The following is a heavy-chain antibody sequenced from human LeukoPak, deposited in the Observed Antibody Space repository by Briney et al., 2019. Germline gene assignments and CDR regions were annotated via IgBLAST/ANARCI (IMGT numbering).Heavy chain of an antibody. CDR2: IKQDGSEK. CDR1: GFTFSSYW. V-gene: IGHV3-7*01. CDR3: ARDGDAYGSGSYHGPYYFDY. D-gene: IGHD3-10*01. J-gene: IGHJ4*02. Sequence: GGSLRLSCAASGFTFSSYWMSWVRQAPGKGLEWVANIKQDGSEKYYVDSVKGRTTISRDNAKNSLYLQMNSLRAEDTAVYYCARDGDAYGSGSYHGPYYFDYWGQGTLVTVSS.